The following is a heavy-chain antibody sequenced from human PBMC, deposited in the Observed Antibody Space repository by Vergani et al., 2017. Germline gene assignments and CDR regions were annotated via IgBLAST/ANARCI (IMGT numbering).Heavy chain of an antibody. D-gene: IGHD5-12*01. CDR1: GFTFSSYA. V-gene: IGHV3-30-3*01. Sequence: QVQLVESGGGVVQPGRSLRLSCAASGFTFSSYAMHWVRQAPGKGLEWVAVISYDGSNKYYADSVKGRFTISRDNSKNTLYLQMNSLRAEDTAVYYCARDRGSGGYDLYYFDYWGQGTTVTVSS. CDR2: ISYDGSNK. J-gene: IGHJ4*03. CDR3: ARDRGSGGYDLYYFDY.